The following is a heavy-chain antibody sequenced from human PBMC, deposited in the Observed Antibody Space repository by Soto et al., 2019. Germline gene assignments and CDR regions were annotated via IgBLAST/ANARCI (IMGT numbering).Heavy chain of an antibody. CDR1: GYSISSGYR. Sequence: WETPSLTCAVSGYSISSGYRLGWSRQSTGKGLEWIASLFHSGQTYYNPSLKSRVTISLDMSKNQFSLKLSSVTAADTAVYYCARDRSANWNPRGWFDPWGQGTLVTVSS. J-gene: IGHJ5*02. V-gene: IGHV4-38-2*02. CDR2: LFHSGQT. CDR3: ARDRSANWNPRGWFDP. D-gene: IGHD1-1*01.